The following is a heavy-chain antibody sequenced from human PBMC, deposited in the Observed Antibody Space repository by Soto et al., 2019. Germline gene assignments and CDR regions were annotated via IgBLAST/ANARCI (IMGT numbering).Heavy chain of an antibody. CDR3: ARATVLLWFGEPPLNDAFGI. J-gene: IGHJ3*02. CDR2: IRGRGGTP. Sequence: GKGLEGASAIRGRGGTPYSADPVKGRFNISRANSRNTLHVQMNSLRTEDTAVYYCARATVLLWFGEPPLNDAFGIWGQGTMVTVSS. D-gene: IGHD3-10*01. V-gene: IGHV3-23*01.